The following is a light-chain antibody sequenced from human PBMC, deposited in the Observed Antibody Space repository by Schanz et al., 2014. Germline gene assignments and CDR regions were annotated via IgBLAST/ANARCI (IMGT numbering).Light chain of an antibody. V-gene: IGKV3-20*01. Sequence: ETVLTQSPGTLSLSPGERATLSCRASQSVSSSYLAWYQQKPGQAPRLLIYGASSRANGIPDRLSGSGSGTDFTLTISRLEPEDFAVYYCQQYGSSPQVTFGQGTRLEIK. CDR2: GAS. J-gene: IGKJ5*01. CDR1: QSVSSSY. CDR3: QQYGSSPQVT.